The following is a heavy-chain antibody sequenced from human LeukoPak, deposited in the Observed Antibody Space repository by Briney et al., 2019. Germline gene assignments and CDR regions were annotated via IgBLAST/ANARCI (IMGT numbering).Heavy chain of an antibody. Sequence: SVKVSCKASGGTFSSYAISWVRQAPGQGLEWMGGIIPIFGTANYAQRFQGRVTITTDESTSTAYMELSSLRSEDTAVYYCNGYSYGTPLDYWGQGTLVTVSS. J-gene: IGHJ4*02. CDR1: GGTFSSYA. CDR3: NGYSYGTPLDY. D-gene: IGHD5-18*01. CDR2: IIPIFGTA. V-gene: IGHV1-69*05.